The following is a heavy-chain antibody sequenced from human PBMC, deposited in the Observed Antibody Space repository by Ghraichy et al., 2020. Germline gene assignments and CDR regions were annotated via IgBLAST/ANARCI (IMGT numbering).Heavy chain of an antibody. J-gene: IGHJ4*02. CDR1: GGSISSYY. CDR2: IYYSGST. D-gene: IGHD3-22*01. Sequence: SETLSLTCTVSGGSISSYYWSWIRQPPGKGLEWIGYIYYSGSTNYNPSLKSRVTISVDTSKNQFSLKLSSVTAADTAVYYCARVWDDSSGYYVDYWGQGTLVTVSS. V-gene: IGHV4-59*01. CDR3: ARVWDDSSGYYVDY.